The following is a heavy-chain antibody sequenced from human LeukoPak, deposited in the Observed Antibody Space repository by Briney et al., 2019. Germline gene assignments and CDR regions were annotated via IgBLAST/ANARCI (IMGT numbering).Heavy chain of an antibody. Sequence: SETLSLTCTVSGYSISSGYYWGWIRQPPGKGLEWIGSIYHSGSTYYNPSLKSRVTISVDTSKNQFSLKLSSVTAADTAVYYCASRLVVPAAILDYWGQGTLVTVSS. CDR3: ASRLVVPAAILDY. D-gene: IGHD2-2*01. J-gene: IGHJ4*02. CDR2: IYHSGST. V-gene: IGHV4-38-2*02. CDR1: GYSISSGYY.